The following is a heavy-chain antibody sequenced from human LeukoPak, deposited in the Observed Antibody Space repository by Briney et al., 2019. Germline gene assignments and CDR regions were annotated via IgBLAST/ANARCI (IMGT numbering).Heavy chain of an antibody. V-gene: IGHV3-23*01. D-gene: IGHD1-26*01. CDR1: GFTFSSYA. J-gene: IGHJ4*02. Sequence: GGSLRLSCAASGFTFSSYAMSWVRQAPGKGLEWVSAISGSGGSTYYADFVKGRFTISRDNAKNSLYLQMNSLRVDDTAVYYCAKGTVGAKYWGQGTLVIVSS. CDR2: ISGSGGST. CDR3: AKGTVGAKY.